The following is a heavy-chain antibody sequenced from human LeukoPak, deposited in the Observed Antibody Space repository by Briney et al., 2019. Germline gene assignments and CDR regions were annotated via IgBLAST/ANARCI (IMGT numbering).Heavy chain of an antibody. CDR3: ASPTPPSGGGWSYDY. CDR2: ISSSTTYI. J-gene: IGHJ4*02. CDR1: GFTFSSYS. D-gene: IGHD2-15*01. V-gene: IGHV3-21*01. Sequence: GGSLRLSCAASGFTFSSYSMNWVRQAPGKGLEWVSSISSSTTYIHYADSVEGRFTISRDNAKNSLYLQMNSLRAEDTAMYYCASPTPPSGGGWSYDYWGQGPLFTVSP.